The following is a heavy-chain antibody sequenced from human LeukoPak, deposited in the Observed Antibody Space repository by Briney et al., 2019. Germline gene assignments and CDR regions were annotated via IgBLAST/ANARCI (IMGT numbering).Heavy chain of an antibody. CDR2: INPSGGST. CDR3: ARGDDAFDF. V-gene: IGHV1-46*01. J-gene: IGHJ3*01. Sequence: ASVKVSCKASGYTFTSYYMHWVRQTPGQGLEWMGIINPSGGSTSYAQKLQGRVTLTTDTSTTTAYMELRSLRSDDTAVYYCARGDDAFDFWGQGTMVTVSS. CDR1: GYTFTSYY.